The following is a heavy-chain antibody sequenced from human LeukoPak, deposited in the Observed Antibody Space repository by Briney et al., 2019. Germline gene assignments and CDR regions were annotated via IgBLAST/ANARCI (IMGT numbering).Heavy chain of an antibody. D-gene: IGHD2-15*01. J-gene: IGHJ4*02. CDR2: IGGSGGNI. V-gene: IGHV3-21*01. CDR1: GLSFSNYA. Sequence: GGSLRLSCAASGLSFSNYAMYWVRQAPGKGLEWVSAIGGSGGNIFYTDSVKGRFTISRDNAKNSLYLQMNSLRAEDTAVYYCARDGVVVVAATYYFDYWGQGTLVTVSS. CDR3: ARDGVVVVAATYYFDY.